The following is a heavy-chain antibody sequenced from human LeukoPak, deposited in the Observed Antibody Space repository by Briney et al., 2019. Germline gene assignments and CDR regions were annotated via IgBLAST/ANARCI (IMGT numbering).Heavy chain of an antibody. V-gene: IGHV4-39*01. CDR3: ARGEDIAAAGLDY. Sequence: PSETLSLTCTVSGGSISSSTYCWGWIRQPPGKGLEWIGSIYYSGTTYYSPSLKSRVTISADTSQNQFSLKLTSMTAADTAVYYCARGEDIAAAGLDYWGQGTLVTVSS. D-gene: IGHD6-13*01. CDR2: IYYSGTT. J-gene: IGHJ4*02. CDR1: GGSISSSTYC.